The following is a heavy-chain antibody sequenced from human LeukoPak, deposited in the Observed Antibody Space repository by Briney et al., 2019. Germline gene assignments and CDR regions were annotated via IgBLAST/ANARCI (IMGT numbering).Heavy chain of an antibody. D-gene: IGHD1-26*01. CDR3: ARAWEGYFDY. CDR1: GVSISSGAYY. CDR2: IYYTGST. Sequence: SQTLSLTCAVSGVSISSGAYYWSWISQPPGKGLEWIGSIYYTGSTFYNPSLKSRVAISVDTSKNQFSLNLSSVTAADTALYYCARAWEGYFDYWGQGTLVTVSS. J-gene: IGHJ4*02. V-gene: IGHV4-30-4*01.